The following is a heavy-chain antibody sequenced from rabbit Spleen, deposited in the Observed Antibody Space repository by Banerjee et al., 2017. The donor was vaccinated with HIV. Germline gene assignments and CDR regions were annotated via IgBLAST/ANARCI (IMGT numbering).Heavy chain of an antibody. CDR2: IYNGDGSA. Sequence: QEQLEESGGGLVKPEGSLTLTCKASGFDLSSYAWVMWVRQAPGKGLEWIGCIYNGDGSANYASWAKGRFTISKTSSTTVTLQMTSLTDADTATYFCVRDPVSDWYPFDLWGQGTLVTVS. CDR1: GFDLSSYAW. V-gene: IGHV1S45*01. CDR3: VRDPVSDWYPFDL. J-gene: IGHJ6*01. D-gene: IGHD2-1*01.